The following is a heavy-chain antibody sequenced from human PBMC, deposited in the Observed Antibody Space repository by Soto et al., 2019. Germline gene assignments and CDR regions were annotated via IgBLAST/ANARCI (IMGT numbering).Heavy chain of an antibody. D-gene: IGHD3-16*02. Sequence: GASVKVSCKASGYTFTSYDINWVRQATGQGLEWMGWMNPNSGNTGYAQKFQGRVTMTRNTSISTAYMELSSLRSEDTAVYYCARGRYAPWGSYRLSWFDPWGQGTLVTVSS. CDR1: GYTFTSYD. J-gene: IGHJ5*02. CDR3: ARGRYAPWGSYRLSWFDP. CDR2: MNPNSGNT. V-gene: IGHV1-8*01.